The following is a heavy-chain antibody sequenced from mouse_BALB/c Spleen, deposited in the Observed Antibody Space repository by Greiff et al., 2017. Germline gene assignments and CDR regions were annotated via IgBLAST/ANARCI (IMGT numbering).Heavy chain of an antibody. CDR3: ARGKIYSNRYFDV. CDR2: ISYSGST. Sequence: EVKLMESGPGLVKPSQSLSLTCTVTGYSITSDYAWNWIRQFPGNKLEWMGYISYSGSTSYNPSLKSRISITRDTSKNQFFLQLNSVTTEDTATYYCARGKIYSNRYFDVWGAGTTVTVSS. D-gene: IGHD1-1*01. J-gene: IGHJ1*01. CDR1: GYSITSDYA. V-gene: IGHV3-2*02.